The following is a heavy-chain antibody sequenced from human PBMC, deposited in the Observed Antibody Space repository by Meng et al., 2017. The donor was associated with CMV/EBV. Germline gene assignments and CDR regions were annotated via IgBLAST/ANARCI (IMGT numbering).Heavy chain of an antibody. J-gene: IGHJ4*02. CDR2: IYWDDDK. D-gene: IGHD6-13*01. CDR1: GFSLSTSGVG. V-gene: IGHV2-5*02. CDR3: ARIAAAGRFDY. Sequence: QITFKESGPTPVKPTQTLTLTCTFSGFSLSTSGVGVGWIRQPPGKGLEWLALIYWDDDKRYSPSLKSRLTITKDTSKNQVVLTMTNMDPVDTATYYCARIAAAGRFDYWGQGTLVTVSS.